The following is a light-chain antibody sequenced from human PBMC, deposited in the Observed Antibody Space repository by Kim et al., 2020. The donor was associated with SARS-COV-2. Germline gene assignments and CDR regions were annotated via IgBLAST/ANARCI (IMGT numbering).Light chain of an antibody. J-gene: IGLJ2*01. Sequence: QSVLTQSPSVSGAPGQRVTISCTVSSSNIGAGYDVHWYQQLPGTAPKLLIYGNSNRPSGVPDRFSGSKSGTSASLAITGLQAEDEADYYCQSYDSSLSAYVVFGGGTQLTVL. CDR3: QSYDSSLSAYVV. CDR2: GNS. CDR1: SSNIGAGYD. V-gene: IGLV1-40*01.